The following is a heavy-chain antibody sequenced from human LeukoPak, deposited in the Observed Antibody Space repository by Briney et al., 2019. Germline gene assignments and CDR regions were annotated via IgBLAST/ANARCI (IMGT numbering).Heavy chain of an antibody. CDR2: INPNSGGT. CDR3: ARGLCSGGSCYVGYNWFDP. J-gene: IGHJ5*02. CDR1: GYTFTGYY. V-gene: IGHV1-2*04. Sequence: GASVKVSCKASGYTFTGYYMHWVRQAPGQGLEWMGWINPNSGGTNYAQKFQGWVTMTRDTSISTAYVELSRLRSDDTAVYYCARGLCSGGSCYVGYNWFDPWGQGTLVTVSS. D-gene: IGHD2-15*01.